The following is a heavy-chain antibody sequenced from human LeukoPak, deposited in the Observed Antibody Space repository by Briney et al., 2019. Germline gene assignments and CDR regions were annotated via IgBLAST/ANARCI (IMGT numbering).Heavy chain of an antibody. CDR2: VYQSGIT. Sequence: PSETLSLTCTVSGGPISSYYWSWIRQPPGKGLEWIGYVYQSGITYYSPSLKSRVTISVDTSKNQFSLKLSSVTAADTAVYYCARHVSSSWNWFDPRGQGTLVTVSS. D-gene: IGHD6-13*01. CDR1: GGPISSYY. CDR3: ARHVSSSWNWFDP. J-gene: IGHJ5*02. V-gene: IGHV4-59*08.